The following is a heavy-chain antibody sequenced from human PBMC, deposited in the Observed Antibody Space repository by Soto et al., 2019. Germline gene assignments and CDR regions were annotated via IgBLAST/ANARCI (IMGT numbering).Heavy chain of an antibody. J-gene: IGHJ4*02. V-gene: IGHV3-23*02. Sequence: EVQLLESGGGLVQPGGSLRLSCAASGFTFYRYDMFWVRQTPRRGLEWVSFISGSGGRIEYGDFGRGRFTASRDNGEDTLSLQMNTLASDDTGVYYCVRRGSETGWYFDQWGQGTLVVVSS. D-gene: IGHD6-19*01. CDR2: ISGSGGRI. CDR3: VRRGSETGWYFDQ. CDR1: GFTFYRYD.